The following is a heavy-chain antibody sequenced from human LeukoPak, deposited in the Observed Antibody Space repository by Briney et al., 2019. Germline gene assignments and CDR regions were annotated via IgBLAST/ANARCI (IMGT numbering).Heavy chain of an antibody. D-gene: IGHD6-13*01. CDR2: IWNDGSYK. V-gene: IGHV3-33*01. CDR3: ARDLWQQMIQGYDY. Sequence: GGSLRLSCAASGFTFTTYGMHWVRQAPGKGLVWVAVIWNDGSYKHYADSVKGRFTISRDDSKNTIYLQMNSLRAEDTAVYYCARDLWQQMIQGYDYWGQGTLVTVSS. J-gene: IGHJ4*02. CDR1: GFTFTTYG.